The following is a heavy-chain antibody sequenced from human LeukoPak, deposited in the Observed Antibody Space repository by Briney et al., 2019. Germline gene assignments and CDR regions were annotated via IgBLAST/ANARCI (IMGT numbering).Heavy chain of an antibody. CDR3: ASLVRQFTGAFDI. D-gene: IGHD3-10*01. Sequence: GGSLRLSCAASGFSFSDYYMTWIRQAPGKGLEWLTYISTSSSDTRYADSVKGRFTISRDDAKNSLYLQMNSLRAEDTAPYYCASLVRQFTGAFDIWGQGTMVTVSS. CDR1: GFSFSDYY. J-gene: IGHJ3*02. V-gene: IGHV3-11*03. CDR2: ISTSSSDT.